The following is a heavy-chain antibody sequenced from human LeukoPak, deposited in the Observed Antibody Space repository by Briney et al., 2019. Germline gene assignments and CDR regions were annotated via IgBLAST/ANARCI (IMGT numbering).Heavy chain of an antibody. V-gene: IGHV1-18*01. CDR1: GYTFTSYG. CDR2: ISAYNGNT. J-gene: IGHJ6*02. CDR3: ARREGATRYYYYGMDV. Sequence: GASVKVSCKASGYTFTSYGISWVRQAPGQGLEWMGWISAYNGNTNYAQKLQGRVTMTTDTSTSTAYMELRSLRSDDTAVYYCARREGATRYYYYGMDVWGQGTTVTVSS. D-gene: IGHD1-26*01.